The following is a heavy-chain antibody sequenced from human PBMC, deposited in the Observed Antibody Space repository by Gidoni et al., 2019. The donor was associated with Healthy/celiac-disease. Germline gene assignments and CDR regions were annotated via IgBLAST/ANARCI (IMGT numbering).Heavy chain of an antibody. CDR2: ISGDGGST. J-gene: IGHJ4*02. Sequence: EVQLVESGGGVVQPGGSLRLSCAASGFTFDDYAMHWVRQAPGKGLEWVSLISGDGGSTYYADSVKGRFTISRDNSKNSLYLQMNSLRTEDTALYYCAKDVSSGYSYYFDYWGQGTLVTVSS. CDR3: AKDVSSGYSYYFDY. V-gene: IGHV3-43*02. D-gene: IGHD3-22*01. CDR1: GFTFDDYA.